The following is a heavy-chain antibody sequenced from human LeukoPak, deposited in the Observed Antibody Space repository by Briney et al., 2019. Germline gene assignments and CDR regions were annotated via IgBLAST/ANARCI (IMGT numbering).Heavy chain of an antibody. CDR2: IYYSGST. J-gene: IGHJ4*02. D-gene: IGHD1-14*01. CDR1: GGSISTYY. V-gene: IGHV4-59*01. CDR3: AKATGYLL. Sequence: SETLSLTCTVSGGSISTYYWTWIRQPPGKGLEWIGYIYYSGSTNYNPSLKSRVTISVDTSKNQISLKLSSVTAADTGVYYCAKATGYLLWGQGTLVTVSS.